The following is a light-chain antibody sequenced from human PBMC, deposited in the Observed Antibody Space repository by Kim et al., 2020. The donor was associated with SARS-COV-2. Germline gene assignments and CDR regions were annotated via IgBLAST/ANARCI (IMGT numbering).Light chain of an antibody. Sequence: QSALTQPASVSGSPGQSITISCTGTSSDVGGSKYVSWYQQHPGKAPKPMIYGVSNRPSGVSNRFSGSKSGNTASLTISGLQAEDEADYYCGSYTTSNTWVFGGGTQLTVL. V-gene: IGLV2-14*03. CDR2: GVS. J-gene: IGLJ3*02. CDR1: SSDVGGSKY. CDR3: GSYTTSNTWV.